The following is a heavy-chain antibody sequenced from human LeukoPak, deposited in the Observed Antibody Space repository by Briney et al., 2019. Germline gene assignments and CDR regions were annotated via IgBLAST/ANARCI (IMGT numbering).Heavy chain of an antibody. Sequence: PGGSLRLSCAASGFTFSSYGMHWVRQAPGKGLEWVALISYYGSNKYYADSVKGRFTISRDNSKNAVFLQMNSLRAEDTAVYYCAKQPDYYYYMDVWGKGTTVTVSS. CDR1: GFTFSSYG. V-gene: IGHV3-30*18. CDR3: AKQPDYYYYMDV. CDR2: ISYYGSNK. J-gene: IGHJ6*03.